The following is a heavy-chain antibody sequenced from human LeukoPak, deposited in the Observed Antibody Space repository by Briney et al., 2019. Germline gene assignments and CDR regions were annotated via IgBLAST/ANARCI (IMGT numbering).Heavy chain of an antibody. CDR2: ISAYNGNT. D-gene: IGHD4-23*01. CDR1: GYTFTSYG. Sequence: GASVKVSCTASGYTFTSYGISWVRQAPGQGLEWMGWISAYNGNTNYAQKLQGRVTMTTDTSTSTAYVELRSLRSDDTAVYYCAREFSTLDNSAYWGQGTLVTVSS. J-gene: IGHJ4*02. V-gene: IGHV1-18*01. CDR3: AREFSTLDNSAY.